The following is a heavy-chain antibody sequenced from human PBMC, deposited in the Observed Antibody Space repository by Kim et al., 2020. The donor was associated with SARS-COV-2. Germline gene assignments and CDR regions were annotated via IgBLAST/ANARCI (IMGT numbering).Heavy chain of an antibody. CDR3: ARAPADCTTMGCFQGGLDV. V-gene: IGHV3-7*01. J-gene: IGHJ6*02. CDR1: KFNFRSFW. D-gene: IGHD2-8*01. CDR2: IDQDGSEE. Sequence: GGSLRLSCVASKFNFRSFWMSWVRQAPGKGLEWVANIDQDGSEEYYVDSVKGRFTIFRDNAKKSLYLQMNRLRVEDTALYYCARAPADCTTMGCFQGGLDVWGQGTTVSVS.